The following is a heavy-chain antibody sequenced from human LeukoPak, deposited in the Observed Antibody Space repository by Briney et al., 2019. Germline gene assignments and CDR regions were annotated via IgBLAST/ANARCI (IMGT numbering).Heavy chain of an antibody. CDR1: GFTFSSYS. CDR3: ARDESKGAVAVFDY. J-gene: IGHJ4*02. Sequence: GGSLRLSCAASGFTFSSYSMNWVRQGPGTGLEWVSYISSSSSTIYYADSVKGRFTISRDNAKNSLYLQMNSLRAEDTAVYYCARDESKGAVAVFDYWGQGTLVTVSS. V-gene: IGHV3-48*01. CDR2: ISSSSSTI. D-gene: IGHD6-19*01.